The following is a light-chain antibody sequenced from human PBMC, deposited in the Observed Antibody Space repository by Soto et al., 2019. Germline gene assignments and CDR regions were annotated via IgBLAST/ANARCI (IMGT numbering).Light chain of an antibody. J-gene: IGLJ1*01. CDR3: SSLTSGSTRV. CDR2: EVT. Sequence: QSALTQPASVSGSPGQSITISCTGTSSDVGGYYVSWYQQHPDKAPKLIVYEVTHRPSGVSNRFSGSKSGNTASLTISGLQAEDEADYYCSSLTSGSTRVFGTGTKLTVL. V-gene: IGLV2-14*01. CDR1: SSDVGGYY.